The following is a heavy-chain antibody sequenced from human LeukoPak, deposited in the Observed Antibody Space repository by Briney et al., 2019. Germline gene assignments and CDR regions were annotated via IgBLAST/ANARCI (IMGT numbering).Heavy chain of an antibody. J-gene: IGHJ6*02. Sequence: GGSLRLSCAASGFTFSDYYMSWIRQAPGKGLEWVSYISSSSSYTNYADSVKGRFTISRDNAKNSLYLQMNSLRAEDTAVYYCARNLLYYYDSSGYPHYYGMDVWGQGTTVTVSS. D-gene: IGHD3-22*01. CDR3: ARNLLYYYDSSGYPHYYGMDV. CDR1: GFTFSDYY. V-gene: IGHV3-11*06. CDR2: ISSSSSYT.